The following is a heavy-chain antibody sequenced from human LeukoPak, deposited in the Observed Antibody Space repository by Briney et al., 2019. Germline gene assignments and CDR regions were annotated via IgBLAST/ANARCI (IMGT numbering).Heavy chain of an antibody. V-gene: IGHV3-48*04. CDR3: AKDMRWELLLAPSNAFDI. CDR1: GFTFSSYA. J-gene: IGHJ3*02. D-gene: IGHD1-26*01. CDR2: ISSSGSTI. Sequence: PGGSLRLSCAASGFTFSSYAMSWVRQAPGKGLEWVSYISSSGSTIYYADSVKGRFTISRDNAKNSLYLQMNSLRAEDTALYYCAKDMRWELLLAPSNAFDIWGQGTMVTVSS.